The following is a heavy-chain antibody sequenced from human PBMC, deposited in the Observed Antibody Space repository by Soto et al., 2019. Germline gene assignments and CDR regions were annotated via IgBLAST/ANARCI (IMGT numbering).Heavy chain of an antibody. CDR2: IYYSGST. CDR3: ARHSSSWHYTDFDY. V-gene: IGHV4-39*01. J-gene: IGHJ4*02. Sequence: SETLSLTCTVSGGSISSSSYYWGWIRQPPGKGLGWIGSIYYSGSTYYNPSLKSRVTISVDTSKNQFSLKLSSVTAADTAVYYCARHSSSWHYTDFDYWGQGTLVTVSS. D-gene: IGHD6-13*01. CDR1: GGSISSSSYY.